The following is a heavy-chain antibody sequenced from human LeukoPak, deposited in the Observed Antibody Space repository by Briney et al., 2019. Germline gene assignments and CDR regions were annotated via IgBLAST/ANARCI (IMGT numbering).Heavy chain of an antibody. J-gene: IGHJ4*02. Sequence: VGSLRLSCAASGFSLRSYGMLWVRQGPRKGLEWGAVISYDGSNKYYADSAKGRFTISRDNSKNTLYLQMNSLRAEDTAVYYCAKAHTSYIDYWGQGTLVTVSS. CDR1: GFSLRSYG. CDR2: ISYDGSNK. D-gene: IGHD3-10*01. CDR3: AKAHTSYIDY. V-gene: IGHV3-30*18.